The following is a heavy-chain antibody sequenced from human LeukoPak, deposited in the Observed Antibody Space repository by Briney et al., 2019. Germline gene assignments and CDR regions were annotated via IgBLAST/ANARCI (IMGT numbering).Heavy chain of an antibody. J-gene: IGHJ4*02. V-gene: IGHV3-49*04. D-gene: IGHD5-18*01. CDR2: IRSKAFGGTT. CDR3: TRGPDLDTVLGRGLMFTVLFDF. Sequence: PGGSLRLSCTASGFTFGDYAMSWVRQAPGKGLECVGLIRSKAFGGTTEYAASVKGRFTISKDESKSIAYPQMNSLKTEDTAVYYCTRGPDLDTVLGRGLMFTVLFDFWGQGTLVTVSS. CDR1: GFTFGDYA.